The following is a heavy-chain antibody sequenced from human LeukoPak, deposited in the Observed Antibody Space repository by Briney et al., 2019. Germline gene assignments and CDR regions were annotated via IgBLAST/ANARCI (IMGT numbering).Heavy chain of an antibody. CDR3: ARRYSSCWSIDC. CDR2: IKEDGTVK. D-gene: IGHD6-19*01. J-gene: IGHJ4*02. Sequence: GGSLRLSCAASGFSFSTYWMTWVRQAPGKGLEFVANIKEDGTVKYYVDSVKGRFTISRDNAKNSLYLQMNSLRAEDTAVYYCARRYSSCWSIDCWGQGTLVTVSS. V-gene: IGHV3-7*05. CDR1: GFSFSTYW.